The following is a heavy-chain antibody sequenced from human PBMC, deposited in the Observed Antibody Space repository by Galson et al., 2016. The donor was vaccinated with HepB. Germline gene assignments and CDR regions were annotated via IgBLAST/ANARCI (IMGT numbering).Heavy chain of an antibody. V-gene: IGHV1-3*01. CDR1: GYIFTRYT. Sequence: SVKVSCKASGYIFTRYTIHWVRQAPGQRLEWMGWINPGNGNTQYSQILQGGVTFTTDTSANTAYLELSSLRSEDTSVFYCARVGEDVLSDYSSGLAYWGQGTLVTVSP. CDR3: ARVGEDVLSDYSSGLAY. J-gene: IGHJ4*02. D-gene: IGHD3-3*01. CDR2: INPGNGNT.